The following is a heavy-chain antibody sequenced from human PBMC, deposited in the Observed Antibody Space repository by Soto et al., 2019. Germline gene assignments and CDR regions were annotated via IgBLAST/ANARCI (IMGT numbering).Heavy chain of an antibody. CDR1: GGSFSGYS. Sequence: PSETLSLTCAVYGGSFSGYSWNWIRQPPGKGLEWIGEINHSGSTNYNPSLKSRVTISLDTSKNQFSLRLTSLTAADTAVYFCARAPQIVAMGRPFDYWGQGXLVTVHS. CDR2: INHSGST. D-gene: IGHD5-12*01. V-gene: IGHV4-34*01. CDR3: ARAPQIVAMGRPFDY. J-gene: IGHJ4*02.